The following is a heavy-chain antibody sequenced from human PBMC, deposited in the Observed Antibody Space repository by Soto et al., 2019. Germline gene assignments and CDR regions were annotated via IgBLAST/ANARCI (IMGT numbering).Heavy chain of an antibody. CDR2: IKSNTDGGTT. CDR3: TTDFVVLPAALAF. J-gene: IGHJ4*02. D-gene: IGHD2-2*01. CDR1: GFTFSHAW. Sequence: GGSLRLSCAASGFTFSHAWMSWVRQAPGKGLEWVGHIKSNTDGGTTAYAAPVKGRFTISRDDSKNTLYLQLNSLKTEDTALYYCTTDFVVLPAALAFWGLGTLVTVSS. V-gene: IGHV3-15*01.